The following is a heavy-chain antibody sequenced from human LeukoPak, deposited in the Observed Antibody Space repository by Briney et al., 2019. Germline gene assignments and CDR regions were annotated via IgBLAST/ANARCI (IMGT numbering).Heavy chain of an antibody. J-gene: IGHJ5*02. CDR2: IYTSGST. V-gene: IGHV4-61*02. D-gene: IGHD3-16*01. CDR1: GGSISSGSYY. CDR3: ARDYGWFDP. Sequence: SETLSLTCTVSGGSISSGSYYWSWIRQPAGKGLEWIGRIYTSGSTNYNPSLKSRVTISVDTSKNQFSLKLSSVTAADTAVYYCARDYGWFDPWGQGTLVTVSS.